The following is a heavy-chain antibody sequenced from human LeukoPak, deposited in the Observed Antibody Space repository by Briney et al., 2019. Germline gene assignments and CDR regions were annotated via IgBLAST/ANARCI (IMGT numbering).Heavy chain of an antibody. CDR3: AREAVSGLNESPYDAFDI. J-gene: IGHJ3*02. D-gene: IGHD1-1*01. V-gene: IGHV3-21*01. Sequence: GGSLRLSCAASGFTFSSYSMNWVRQAPGKGLEWVSSISSSSSYIYYADSVKGRFTISSDNAKKSLYLQMNSLRAEDTAVYYCAREAVSGLNESPYDAFDIWGQATMVTVSS. CDR2: ISSSSSYI. CDR1: GFTFSSYS.